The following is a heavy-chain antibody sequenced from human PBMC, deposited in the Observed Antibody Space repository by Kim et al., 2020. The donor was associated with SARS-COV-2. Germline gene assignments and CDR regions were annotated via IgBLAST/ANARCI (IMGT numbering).Heavy chain of an antibody. CDR3: IAAAGYH. CDR2: IRSKAYGGTT. J-gene: IGHJ5*02. CDR1: GFTFGGYA. D-gene: IGHD6-13*01. Sequence: GGSLRLSCTASGFTFGGYAMSWVRQAPGKGLEWVGFIRSKAYGGTTEYAASVKGRFTISRDDSKSIAYMQMHSLKTEDTAVYYCIAAAGYHWGQGTLVTVSS. V-gene: IGHV3-49*04.